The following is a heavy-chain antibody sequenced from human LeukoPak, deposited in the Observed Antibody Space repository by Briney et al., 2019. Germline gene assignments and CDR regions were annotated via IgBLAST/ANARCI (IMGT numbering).Heavy chain of an antibody. Sequence: GGSLRLSCLASGFTSLGYSMNWVRQAPGKGLERVSYISISSTTINYADSVKGRFTISTDNPKNSLYLQMNSLRDEDTAVYYCARVMYGGISYSVDYWGQGTLVTVSS. D-gene: IGHD1-26*01. CDR3: ARVMYGGISYSVDY. V-gene: IGHV3-48*02. J-gene: IGHJ4*02. CDR2: ISISSTTI. CDR1: GFTSLGYS.